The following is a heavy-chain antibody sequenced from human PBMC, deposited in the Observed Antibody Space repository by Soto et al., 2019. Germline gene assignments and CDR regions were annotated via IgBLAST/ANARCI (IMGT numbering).Heavy chain of an antibody. CDR2: INHSGST. V-gene: IGHV4-34*01. CDR1: GGSFSGYY. CDR3: ARGSDYYDSSGYYQSFDP. J-gene: IGHJ5*02. D-gene: IGHD3-22*01. Sequence: SETLSLTCAVYGGSFSGYYWSWIRQPPGKGLEWIGEINHSGSTNYNPSLKSRVTISVDTSKNQFSLKLSSVTAADTAVYYCARGSDYYDSSGYYQSFDPRGQGTLVTVSS.